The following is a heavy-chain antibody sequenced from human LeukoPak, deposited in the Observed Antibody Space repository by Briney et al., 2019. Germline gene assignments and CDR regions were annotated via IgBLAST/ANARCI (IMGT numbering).Heavy chain of an antibody. J-gene: IGHJ2*01. CDR3: VRTGLHWYFEF. CDR2: VYPGDSDI. Sequence: GESLKISCKGSGYSFTDYWIGWVRQMPGKGLDWMGTVYPGDSDIRYSPSFQGHVTISVDKSISTTSLQWRSLKSSDTAMYYCVRTGLHWYFEFWARGTLVTVSS. CDR1: GYSFTDYW. V-gene: IGHV5-51*01.